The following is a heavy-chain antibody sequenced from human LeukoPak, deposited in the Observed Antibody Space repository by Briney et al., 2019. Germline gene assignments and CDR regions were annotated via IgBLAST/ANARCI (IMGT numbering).Heavy chain of an antibody. J-gene: IGHJ4*02. V-gene: IGHV5-51*01. CDR1: GYSFTSNW. CDR2: IYVGDSNT. D-gene: IGHD3-22*01. CDR3: AVEDYYDSSGQGRRFDY. Sequence: GESLKISCKGSGYSFTSNWIGWVRQMPGKGLEWMGIIYVGDSNTRYSPSFQGHVTISADKSINTAYLQWSSLKASDTAMYYCAVEDYYDSSGQGRRFDYWGQGTLVTVSS.